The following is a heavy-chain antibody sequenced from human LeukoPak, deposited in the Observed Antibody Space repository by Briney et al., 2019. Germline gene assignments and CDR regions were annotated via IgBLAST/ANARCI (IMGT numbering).Heavy chain of an antibody. CDR3: ARYGGYSYGYGNY. CDR2: ISSSSSYI. Sequence: PGGSLTLSCAASGFIFSDYYMTWIRQAPGRGLEWVSYISSSSSYISYADSVKGRFTVSRDNAKNSLYLQMNSPRAEDTAVYYCARYGGYSYGYGNYWGQGTLVTVSS. V-gene: IGHV3-11*06. J-gene: IGHJ4*02. D-gene: IGHD5-18*01. CDR1: GFIFSDYY.